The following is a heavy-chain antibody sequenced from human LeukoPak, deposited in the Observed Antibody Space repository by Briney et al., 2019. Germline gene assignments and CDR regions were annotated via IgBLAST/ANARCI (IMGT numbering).Heavy chain of an antibody. J-gene: IGHJ4*02. CDR2: IRYDGSNT. CDR1: GLTFSSYG. V-gene: IGHV3-30*02. CDR3: AKDDMAGGYNPLFDY. D-gene: IGHD5-24*01. Sequence: PGGSLRLSCSASGLTFSSYGMHWVRQAPGKGLEWVAFIRYDGSNTYYADSVKGRFTISRDNSKNTLSLQMNSLRGEDTAVYYCAKDDMAGGYNPLFDYWGQGTLVTVSS.